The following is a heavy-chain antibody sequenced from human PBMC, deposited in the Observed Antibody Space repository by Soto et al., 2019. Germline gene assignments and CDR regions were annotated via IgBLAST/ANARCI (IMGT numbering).Heavy chain of an antibody. V-gene: IGHV3-23*01. CDR2: ISGSGGST. CDR3: AKDSLDYGSGSPLFDY. CDR1: GFTFSSYA. D-gene: IGHD3-10*01. Sequence: GGSLRLSCAASGFTFSSYAMSWVRQAPGKGLEWVSAISGSGGSTYYADSVKGRFTISRDNSKNTLYLQMNSLRAEDTAVYYCAKDSLDYGSGSPLFDYWGQGTLVTVSS. J-gene: IGHJ4*02.